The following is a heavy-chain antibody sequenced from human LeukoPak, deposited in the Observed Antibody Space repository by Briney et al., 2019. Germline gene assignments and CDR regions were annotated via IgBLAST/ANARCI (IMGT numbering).Heavy chain of an antibody. CDR2: INPNSGGT. D-gene: IGHD6-13*01. V-gene: IGHV1-2*06. CDR3: ARGGSSWYVEYFDY. J-gene: IGHJ4*02. Sequence: ASVKVSCKASGYTFTGYYMHWVRQAPGQGLEWMGRINPNSGGTNYAQKFQGRVTMTRDTSISTAYMELSRLRSDDTAVCYCARGGSSWYVEYFDYWGQGTLVTVSS. CDR1: GYTFTGYY.